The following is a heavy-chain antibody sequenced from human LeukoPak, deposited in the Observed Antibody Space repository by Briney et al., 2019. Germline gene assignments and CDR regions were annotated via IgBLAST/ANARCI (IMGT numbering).Heavy chain of an antibody. J-gene: IGHJ4*02. CDR1: GGSISSYY. D-gene: IGHD3-22*01. V-gene: IGHV4-59*01. CDR3: AGTYYYDSSGPGTFDY. Sequence: KPSETLSLTCTVSGGSISSYYWSWIRQPPGKGLEWIGYLYYSGSTNYNPSLKSRVTISVDTSKNQFSLKLSSVTAADTAVYYCAGTYYYDSSGPGTFDYWGQGTLVTVSS. CDR2: LYYSGST.